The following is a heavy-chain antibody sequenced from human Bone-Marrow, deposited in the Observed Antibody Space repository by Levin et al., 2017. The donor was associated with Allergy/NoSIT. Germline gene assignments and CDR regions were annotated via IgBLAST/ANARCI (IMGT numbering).Heavy chain of an antibody. Sequence: RPSETLSLTCTVSGGSISSGIYFWSWVRQLPGTGLEWIGYVSYSGITFYNQSLKSRVTISGDTSKNLFFLTLNSVTAADTAIYYCARGITVFGVVLAVNDAFDVWGQGTMVTVSS. CDR3: ARGITVFGVVLAVNDAFDV. CDR1: GGSISSGIYF. V-gene: IGHV4-31*03. D-gene: IGHD3-3*01. J-gene: IGHJ3*01. CDR2: VSYSGIT.